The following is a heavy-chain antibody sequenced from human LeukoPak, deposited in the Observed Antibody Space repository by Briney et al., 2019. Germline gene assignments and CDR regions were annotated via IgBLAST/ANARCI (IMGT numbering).Heavy chain of an antibody. CDR2: VSTDGSST. J-gene: IGHJ4*02. CDR1: GFTFSTYW. CDR3: ARGTALQDY. V-gene: IGHV3-74*01. D-gene: IGHD2-2*02. Sequence: PGGSLRLSRAASGFTFSTYWMHWVRQVPGKGPVWVSRVSTDGSSTGYADSVKGRFTISRDNAKNTIYLQMNSLRAEDTAVYYCARGTALQDYWGQGTLVTVSS.